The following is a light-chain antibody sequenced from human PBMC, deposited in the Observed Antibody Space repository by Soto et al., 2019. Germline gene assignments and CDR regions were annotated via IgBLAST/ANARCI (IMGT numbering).Light chain of an antibody. Sequence: EIVMTQSPATLSVSPGERATLSCMASQTVTANLAWYQHKPGQAPRLLVSGASTRATGMPARFSGSGSETEFSLTISSLQSEDSAVYYCQQYKNWPFTFGQGTRLEIK. J-gene: IGKJ5*01. V-gene: IGKV3-15*01. CDR1: QTVTAN. CDR2: GAS. CDR3: QQYKNWPFT.